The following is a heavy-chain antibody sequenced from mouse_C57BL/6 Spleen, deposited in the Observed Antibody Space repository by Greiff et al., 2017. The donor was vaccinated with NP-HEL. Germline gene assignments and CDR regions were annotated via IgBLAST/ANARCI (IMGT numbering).Heavy chain of an antibody. J-gene: IGHJ3*01. CDR1: GYTFTSYW. Sequence: EVQLQQSGTVLARPGASVKMSCKTSGYTFTSYWMHWVKQRPGQGLEWIGAIYPGNSDTSYNQKFKGKAKLTAVTSASTAYMELSSLTKEDSAVYYCTKIYYGYDEGAWFAYWGQGTLVTVSA. CDR2: IYPGNSDT. D-gene: IGHD2-2*01. CDR3: TKIYYGYDEGAWFAY. V-gene: IGHV1-5*01.